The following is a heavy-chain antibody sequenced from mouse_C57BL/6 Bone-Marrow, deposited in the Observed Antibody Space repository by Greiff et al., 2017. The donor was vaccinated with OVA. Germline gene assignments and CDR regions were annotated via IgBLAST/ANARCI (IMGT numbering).Heavy chain of an antibody. D-gene: IGHD1-1*01. CDR1: GYSITSGYY. CDR3: ASSPLITTVVAHFDY. V-gene: IGHV3-6*01. CDR2: ISYDGSN. Sequence: DVKLVESGPGLVKPSQSLSLTCSVTGYSITSGYYWNWIRQFPGNKLEWMGYISYDGSNNYNPSLKNRISITRDTSKNQFFLKLNSVTTEDTATYYCASSPLITTVVAHFDYWGQGTTLTVSS. J-gene: IGHJ2*01.